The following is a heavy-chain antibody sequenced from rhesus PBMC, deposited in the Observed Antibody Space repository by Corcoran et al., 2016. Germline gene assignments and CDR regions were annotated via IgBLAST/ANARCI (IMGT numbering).Heavy chain of an antibody. D-gene: IGHD4-23*01. CDR2: INSGGGRT. V-gene: IGHV3S42*01. CDR1: GFPFSSYW. J-gene: IGHJ4*01. CDR3: AKGDSNSGFDY. Sequence: EVQLVESGGGLAKPGGSLRLSCAASGFPFSSYWLNWVRQTPGQGLEWISAINSGGGRTYYADPLKGRVTSSRDNSKNKLALQMNSLRAEDTAVYYCAKGDSNSGFDYWGQGVLVTVSS.